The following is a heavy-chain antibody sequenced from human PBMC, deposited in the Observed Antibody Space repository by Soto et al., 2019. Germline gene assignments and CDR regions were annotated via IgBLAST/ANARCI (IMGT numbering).Heavy chain of an antibody. CDR3: ARFIFYFD. Sequence: VGDGYSFSRCSYRYRKRKSPGKGLEWIGTIYSSENTYYNPSLLSRVTISVDTSKNEFSLRLSSVTAADTAVYYCARFIFYFD. CDR1: DGYSFSRCSY. J-gene: IGHJ3*02. CDR2: IYSSENT. V-gene: IGHV4-39*01. D-gene: IGHD3-3*01.